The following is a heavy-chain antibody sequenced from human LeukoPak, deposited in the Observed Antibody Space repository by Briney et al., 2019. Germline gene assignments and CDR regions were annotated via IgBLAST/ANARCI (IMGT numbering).Heavy chain of an antibody. CDR2: IKQDGSEK. Sequence: GGSLRLSCAASGFTFSSYWMSWVGQAPGKGLEGGANIKQDGSEKYYVDSVKGRFTISRDNAKNSLYLQMNSLRAADTAVYYCARVSVPTVRFLEWLPVMVAFDIWGQGTMVTVSS. D-gene: IGHD3-3*01. CDR1: GFTFSSYW. CDR3: ARVSVPTVRFLEWLPVMVAFDI. J-gene: IGHJ3*02. V-gene: IGHV3-7*01.